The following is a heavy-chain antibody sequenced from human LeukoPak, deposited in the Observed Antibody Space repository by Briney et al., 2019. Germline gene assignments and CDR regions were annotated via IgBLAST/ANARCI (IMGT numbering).Heavy chain of an antibody. CDR1: GGSISSSAYH. Sequence: SESLSLTCTVSGGSISSSAYHWGWIRQPPGKGLEWIGTINYGGNTYYNLSLKSRVIIFLDTSKNQFSLKLSSVTAADTAVYYCARLWSTSCKGGSCPHQPNYWGQGTRVTVPS. CDR3: ARLWSTSCKGGSCPHQPNY. V-gene: IGHV4-39*01. CDR2: INYGGNT. D-gene: IGHD2-15*01. J-gene: IGHJ4*02.